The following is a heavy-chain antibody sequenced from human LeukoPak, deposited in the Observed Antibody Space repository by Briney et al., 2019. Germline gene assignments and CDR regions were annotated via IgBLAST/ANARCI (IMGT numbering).Heavy chain of an antibody. J-gene: IGHJ3*02. CDR2: ISAYNSNT. V-gene: IGHV1-18*01. Sequence: ASVKLSRKASGYTFTIYGISWVRHSPGQGREWMGGISAYNSNTNYAQKLQARGTMTTHTSTTTAYMELRSLRSDDTAVYYCAASGITIFGVVIIPNDAFDIWGXXTLXTVSS. CDR1: GYTFTIYG. CDR3: AASGITIFGVVIIPNDAFDI. D-gene: IGHD3-3*01.